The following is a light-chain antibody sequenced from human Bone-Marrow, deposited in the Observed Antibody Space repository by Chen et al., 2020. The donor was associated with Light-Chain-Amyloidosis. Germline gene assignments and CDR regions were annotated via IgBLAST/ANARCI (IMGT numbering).Light chain of an antibody. V-gene: IGLV2-14*03. CDR3: SSYTSSDTYV. Sequence: QSALTQPASVSGSPGQSITISCSGTSSDLGGYNFVPWYQHNPGKAPKLMIYDVSNRPSGVSNRFSGSQAGNTASPAISWLPAADEADYYCSSYTSSDTYVFGLGTRVSVL. CDR1: SSDLGGYNF. J-gene: IGLJ1*01. CDR2: DVS.